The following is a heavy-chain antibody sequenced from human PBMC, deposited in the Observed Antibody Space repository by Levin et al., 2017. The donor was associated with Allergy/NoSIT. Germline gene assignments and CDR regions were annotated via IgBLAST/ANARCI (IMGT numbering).Heavy chain of an antibody. D-gene: IGHD4-23*01. CDR1: GDSNSSGGYY. J-gene: IGHJ6*02. Sequence: SETLSLTCTVSGDSNSSGGYYWSWIRQHPGKGLEWVGYIHYSGSTYYNPSLKSRVTIALDTSKKQFSLRLNSVTAADTAVYYCARDLWVTPVVAPHSYYYYAMDVWGQGTTVTVSS. CDR3: ARDLWVTPVVAPHSYYYYAMDV. CDR2: IHYSGST. V-gene: IGHV4-31*03.